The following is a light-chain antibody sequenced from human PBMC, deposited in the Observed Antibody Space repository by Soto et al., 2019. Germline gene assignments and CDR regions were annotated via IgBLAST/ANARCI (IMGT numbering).Light chain of an antibody. J-gene: IGLJ3*02. Sequence: QSVLTQPASVSGSPGQSITISCTGTSSDVGGYKYVSWYQQHPGKAPKLIIYEVSDRPSGVSNRFSGSKSGNTASLTISGLQAEDEADYYCSSYTTTTTLEFGGGTQLTVL. V-gene: IGLV2-14*01. CDR3: SSYTTTTTLE. CDR2: EVS. CDR1: SSDVGGYKY.